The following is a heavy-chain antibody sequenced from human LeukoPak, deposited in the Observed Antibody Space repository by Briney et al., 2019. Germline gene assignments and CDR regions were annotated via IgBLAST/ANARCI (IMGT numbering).Heavy chain of an antibody. CDR3: AKRGDSGSYPYYFDN. Sequence: GRSLRLSCAASGFSFRSYGMHCVRQAPGKGLEWVALISFDGREKYYADSLKGRFTISRDNSKNTLYLQMNSLSAEDTAVYYCAKRGDSGSYPYYFDNWGQGTLVTVSS. J-gene: IGHJ4*02. CDR2: ISFDGREK. CDR1: GFSFRSYG. V-gene: IGHV3-30*18. D-gene: IGHD1-26*01.